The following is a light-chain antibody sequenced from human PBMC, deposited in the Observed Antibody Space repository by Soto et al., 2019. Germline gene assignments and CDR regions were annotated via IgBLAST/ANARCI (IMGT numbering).Light chain of an antibody. CDR3: QQDDALPSYT. V-gene: IGKV1-33*01. CDR2: RAS. J-gene: IGKJ2*01. Sequence: DIQMTQSPSSLSASVGDRVTITCQASQAIRDHLNWYQQKPGRAPKLLIFRASNLETGVPSRFSGGGFGTDFTFTISSLQPEAFATYYCQQDDALPSYTFGQGTKLEI. CDR1: QAIRDH.